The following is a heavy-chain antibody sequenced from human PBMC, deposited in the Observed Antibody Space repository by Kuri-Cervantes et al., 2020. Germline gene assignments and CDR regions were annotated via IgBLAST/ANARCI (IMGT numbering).Heavy chain of an antibody. J-gene: IGHJ6*02. CDR2: ISISSGTI. CDR3: ATAYSNGMDV. D-gene: IGHD2-15*01. V-gene: IGHV3-11*04. Sequence: GGSLRLSCSASGFTFGAYYRSWIRKAPGKGLEWVSYISISSGTIYYADSVKGRYTISRDNAKNTLYLQMNSLRAGDTGVYNCATAYSNGMDVWGQGTTVTVSS. CDR1: GFTFGAYY.